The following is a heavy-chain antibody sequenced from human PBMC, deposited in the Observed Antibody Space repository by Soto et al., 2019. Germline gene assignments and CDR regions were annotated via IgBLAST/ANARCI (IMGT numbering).Heavy chain of an antibody. CDR3: ARATIYYDFWSGYYTSYFDY. J-gene: IGHJ4*02. CDR2: INHSGST. V-gene: IGHV4-34*01. Sequence: SETLSLTCAVYGGSFSGYYWSWIRQPPGKGLEWIGEINHSGSTNYNPSLKSRVTISVDTSKNQFSLKLSSVTAADTAVYYCARATIYYDFWSGYYTSYFDYWGQGTLVTVYS. CDR1: GGSFSGYY. D-gene: IGHD3-3*01.